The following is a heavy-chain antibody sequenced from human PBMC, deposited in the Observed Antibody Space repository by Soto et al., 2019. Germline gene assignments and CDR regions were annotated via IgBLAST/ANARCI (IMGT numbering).Heavy chain of an antibody. CDR2: INHSGST. V-gene: IGHV4-34*01. Sequence: QVQLQQWGAGLLKPSETLSLTCAVHGEFFGGYYWSWVRQPPGKGLEWIGNINHSGSTQYNPSLKTRVTISADTSQGHFSLKVASVTVADTAVYYCARGNPGYYYYYMDVWGEGATVTVSS. CDR1: GEFFGGYY. J-gene: IGHJ6*03. CDR3: ARGNPGYYYYYMDV.